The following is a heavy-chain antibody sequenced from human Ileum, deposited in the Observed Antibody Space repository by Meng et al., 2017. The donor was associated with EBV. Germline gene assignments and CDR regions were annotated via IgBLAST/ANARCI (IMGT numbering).Heavy chain of an antibody. CDR3: AKANDYSLNS. CDR1: GDFISSSHW. Sequence: QVQPQESGPGLVKPSGPLALPCAVPGDFISSSHWWTWGRQPPGKGLEWIGEMHPSGSPYYNPSLKSRVTISLDTFNNQFFLRLTSLTAADTAAYYCAKANDYSLNSWGQGTLVTVSS. CDR2: MHPSGSP. V-gene: IGHV4-4*02. D-gene: IGHD4-11*01. J-gene: IGHJ4*02.